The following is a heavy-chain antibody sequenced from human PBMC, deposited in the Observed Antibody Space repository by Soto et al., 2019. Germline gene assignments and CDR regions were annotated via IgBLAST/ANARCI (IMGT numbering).Heavy chain of an antibody. J-gene: IGHJ5*02. CDR1: GGSISSYY. CDR2: IYYSGST. CDR3: ARLHATIFGVVSFWFDP. V-gene: IGHV4-59*08. Sequence: SETLSLTCTVSGGSISSYYWSWIRQPTGKGLEWIGYIYYSGSTNYNPSLKSRVTISVDTSKNQFSLKLSSVTAADTAVYYCARLHATIFGVVSFWFDPWGQGTLVTVSS. D-gene: IGHD3-3*01.